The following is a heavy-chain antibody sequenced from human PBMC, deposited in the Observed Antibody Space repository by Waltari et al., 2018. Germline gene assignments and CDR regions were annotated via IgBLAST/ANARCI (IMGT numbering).Heavy chain of an antibody. Sequence: EVYLLESGGDLVLPGGSLRLSCAASRFIFSNFAMTWVREAPGKGLDLVSSISGTSDKTDYADSVKGRFTSSRDNSKNTLYLQINSLRADDTAVYYCAKGRGNKLDFIDGFDIWGQGTMVTVSP. V-gene: IGHV3-23*01. CDR3: AKGRGNKLDFIDGFDI. D-gene: IGHD3-3*01. CDR1: RFIFSNFA. CDR2: ISGTSDKT. J-gene: IGHJ3*02.